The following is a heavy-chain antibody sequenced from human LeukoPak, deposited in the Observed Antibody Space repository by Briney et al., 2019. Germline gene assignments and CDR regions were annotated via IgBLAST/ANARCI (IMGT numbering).Heavy chain of an antibody. CDR2: IYFSGST. V-gene: IGHV4-59*01. CDR3: ARARRAVADYFDY. Sequence: PSETLSLTCTVADGSFSSYYWNWIRQPPGQGLEWIGYIYFSGSTNYNPPLKSRVTISIDTSKNQFSLKLSSVTAADTAVYYCARARRAVADYFDYWGQGTLVTVPS. CDR1: DGSFSSYY. D-gene: IGHD6-19*01. J-gene: IGHJ4*02.